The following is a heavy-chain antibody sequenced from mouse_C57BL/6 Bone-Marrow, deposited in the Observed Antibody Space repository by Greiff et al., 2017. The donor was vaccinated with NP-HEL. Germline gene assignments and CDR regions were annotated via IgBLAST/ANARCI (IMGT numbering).Heavy chain of an antibody. J-gene: IGHJ2*01. D-gene: IGHD1-1*01. CDR3: ARDDITITTVSYYFDY. CDR1: GYTFTSYW. V-gene: IGHV1-55*01. Sequence: QVQLQQPGAELVKPGASVKMSCKASGYTFTSYWITWVKQRPGQGLEWIGDIYPGSGSTNYHEKFKSKATLTVDTSSSTAYMQLSSLTSEDSAVYYCARDDITITTVSYYFDYWGQGTTLTVSS. CDR2: IYPGSGST.